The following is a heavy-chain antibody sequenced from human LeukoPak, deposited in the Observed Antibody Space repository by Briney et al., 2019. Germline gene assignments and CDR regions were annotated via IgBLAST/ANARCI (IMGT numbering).Heavy chain of an antibody. CDR3: AKSSPMTMVRGANDY. D-gene: IGHD3-10*01. Sequence: GGSLRLSCAASGFTFSSYAMSWVRQAPGKGLEWASSISGSGDSTYYADSVKGRFTISRDNSVNTLYLQMNSLRAEDTAVYYCAKSSPMTMVRGANDYWGQGTLVTVSS. J-gene: IGHJ4*02. CDR1: GFTFSSYA. CDR2: ISGSGDST. V-gene: IGHV3-23*01.